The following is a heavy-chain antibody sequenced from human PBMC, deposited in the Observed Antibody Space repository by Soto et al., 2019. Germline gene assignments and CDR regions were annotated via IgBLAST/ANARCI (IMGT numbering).Heavy chain of an antibody. J-gene: IGHJ4*02. CDR2: IYSGGST. CDR3: ARELVTPFDC. V-gene: IGHV3-53*01. Sequence: EVQLVESGGGLTQPGGSLRLSCAVSGFTVSSLYMSWVRQAPGKGLEWVSVIYSGGSTYYADSVKGRFTISRDNSKNTLYLQMNRLRAEDTAVYYCARELVTPFDCWGQGTLVTVSS. CDR1: GFTVSSLY. D-gene: IGHD4-4*01.